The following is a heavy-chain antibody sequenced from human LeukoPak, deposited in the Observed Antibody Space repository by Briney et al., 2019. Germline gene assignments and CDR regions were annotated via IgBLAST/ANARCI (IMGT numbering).Heavy chain of an antibody. Sequence: GGSLRLSCAASGFTFSSCAMSWVRQAPGKGLEWVSAISGSGGSTYYADSVKGRFTISRDNSKNTLYLQMNSLRAEDTAVYYCAKAEQWLVLNPFDYWGQGTLVTVSS. CDR1: GFTFSSCA. J-gene: IGHJ4*02. CDR2: ISGSGGST. V-gene: IGHV3-23*01. D-gene: IGHD6-19*01. CDR3: AKAEQWLVLNPFDY.